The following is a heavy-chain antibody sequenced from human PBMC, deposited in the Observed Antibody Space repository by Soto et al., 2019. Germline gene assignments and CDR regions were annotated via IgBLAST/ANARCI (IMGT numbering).Heavy chain of an antibody. J-gene: IGHJ4*02. Sequence: GGSLRLSCAASGINFRNYAMHWVRQAPGKGLEWVALIWYDGHYKTYTDSVKGRFTISRDNSNNTLFLHMDSLRVEDTALYYCARDQTDISRPESTMTDWGQGTLVTVSS. CDR3: ARDQTDISRPESTMTD. D-gene: IGHD4-17*01. V-gene: IGHV3-33*01. CDR1: GINFRNYA. CDR2: IWYDGHYK.